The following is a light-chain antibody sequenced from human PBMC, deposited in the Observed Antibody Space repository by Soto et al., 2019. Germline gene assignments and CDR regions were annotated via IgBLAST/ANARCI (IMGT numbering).Light chain of an antibody. CDR3: QQSYSSPFT. CDR2: GAS. CDR1: QSISSY. V-gene: IGKV1-39*01. J-gene: IGKJ3*01. Sequence: DIQMTQSPSSLSASVGDRVTITCRASQSISSYLNWYLHIPGKPPKLLIYGASSLQSGVPSRFSGSGSGTDFTLTISSLQPEDFATYYCQQSYSSPFTFGPGTKVDFK.